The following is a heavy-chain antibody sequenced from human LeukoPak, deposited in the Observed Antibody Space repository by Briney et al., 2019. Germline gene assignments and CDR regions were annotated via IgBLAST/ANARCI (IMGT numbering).Heavy chain of an antibody. J-gene: IGHJ4*02. CDR2: ISNDGSNQ. Sequence: GGSLRLSCAASGFTFSRYGMHWVRQAPGKGLEWVAVISNDGSNQNYADSVKGRFTIFRDNSQSTLFLQLNSLRTEDTALYYCVKEMEACGHFDSWGQGTLATVSS. CDR1: GFTFSRYG. V-gene: IGHV3-30*18. D-gene: IGHD1-1*01. CDR3: VKEMEACGHFDS.